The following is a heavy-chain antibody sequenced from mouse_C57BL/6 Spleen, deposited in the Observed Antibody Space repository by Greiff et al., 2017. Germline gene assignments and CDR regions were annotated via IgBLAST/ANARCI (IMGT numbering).Heavy chain of an antibody. CDR2: INPSTGGT. Sequence: EVQLQQSGPELVKPGASVKISCKASGYSFTGYYMNWVKQSPEKSLEWIGEINPSTGGTTYNQKFKAKATLTVDKSSSTAYMQLKSLTSEDSAVYYCARVGRRGEFDYWGQGTTLTVSS. D-gene: IGHD4-1*01. J-gene: IGHJ2*01. V-gene: IGHV1-42*01. CDR3: ARVGRRGEFDY. CDR1: GYSFTGYY.